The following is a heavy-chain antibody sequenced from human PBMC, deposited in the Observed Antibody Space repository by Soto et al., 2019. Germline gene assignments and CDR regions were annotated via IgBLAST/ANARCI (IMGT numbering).Heavy chain of an antibody. CDR2: MNPNSGNT. V-gene: IGHV1-8*01. J-gene: IGHJ5*02. CDR3: ARGIAARRWGWFDP. D-gene: IGHD6-6*01. CDR1: GYTFTSYD. Sequence: QVQLVQSGAEVKKAGASVKVSCKASGYTFTSYDINWVRQATGQGLEWMGWMNPNSGNTGYAQKFQGRVTMTRNTSISTAYMELSSLRSEDTALYYCARGIAARRWGWFDPWGQGTLVTVSS.